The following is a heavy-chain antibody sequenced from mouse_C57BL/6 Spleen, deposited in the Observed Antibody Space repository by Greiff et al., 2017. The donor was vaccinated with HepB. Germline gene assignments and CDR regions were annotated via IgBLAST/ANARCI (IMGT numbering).Heavy chain of an antibody. J-gene: IGHJ4*01. CDR3: ARVYDYKYAMDY. Sequence: EVQVVESGGGLVQPGGSLKLSCAASGFTFCDYYMYWVRQTPEKRLEWVAYISNGGGSTYYPDTVKGRFTISRDNAKNTLYLQMSRLKSEDTAMYYCARVYDYKYAMDYWGQGTSVTVSS. CDR1: GFTFCDYY. CDR2: ISNGGGST. D-gene: IGHD2-4*01. V-gene: IGHV5-12*01.